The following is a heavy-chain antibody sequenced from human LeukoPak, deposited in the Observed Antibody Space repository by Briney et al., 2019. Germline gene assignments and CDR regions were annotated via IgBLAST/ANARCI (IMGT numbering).Heavy chain of an antibody. D-gene: IGHD1-26*01. CDR2: INHSGST. J-gene: IGHJ6*03. CDR1: GGSISSYY. V-gene: IGHV4-34*01. CDR3: ARRGGSFRRSYYYYMDV. Sequence: SETLSLTCTVSGGSISSYYWSWIRQPPGKGLEWIGEINHSGSTNYNPSLKSRVTISVDTSKNQFSLKLSSVTAADTAVYYCARRGGSFRRSYYYYMDVWGKGTTVTISS.